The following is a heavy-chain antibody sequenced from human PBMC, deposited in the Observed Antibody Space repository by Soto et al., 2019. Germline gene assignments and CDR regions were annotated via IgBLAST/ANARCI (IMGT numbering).Heavy chain of an antibody. CDR1: GITATNGH. Sequence: GGSLRLSCAASGITATNGHMSWVRQAPGKGLEWVSVIYSDDNTYYADCVKGRFTIYRDTSKTTVYLQMNSLRAEDTAVYYCARDWNGDKYFDFWDQGCLVTVSS. V-gene: IGHV3-53*01. CDR2: IYSDDNT. J-gene: IGHJ4*02. CDR3: ARDWNGDKYFDF. D-gene: IGHD4-17*01.